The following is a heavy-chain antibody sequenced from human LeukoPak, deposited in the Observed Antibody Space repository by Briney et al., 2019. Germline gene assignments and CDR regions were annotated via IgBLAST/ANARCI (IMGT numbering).Heavy chain of an antibody. Sequence: QAGGSLRLSCAASGFTFDDYAMHWVRQAPGKGLEWVSGISWNSGNIGYADSVKGRFTISRDNAENSLYLQMNSLRAEDTAVYYCARDGHYDILTGYFQDWGQGTLVTVSS. D-gene: IGHD3-9*01. CDR3: ARDGHYDILTGYFQD. V-gene: IGHV3-9*01. CDR2: ISWNSGNI. CDR1: GFTFDDYA. J-gene: IGHJ1*01.